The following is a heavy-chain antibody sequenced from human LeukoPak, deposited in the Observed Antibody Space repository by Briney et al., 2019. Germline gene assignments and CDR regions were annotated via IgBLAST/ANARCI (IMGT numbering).Heavy chain of an antibody. CDR2: ISSSGSTI. CDR3: VTDYGGNADAFDI. D-gene: IGHD4-23*01. J-gene: IGHJ3*02. V-gene: IGHV3-11*01. Sequence: GGSLRLSCAASGFTFSDYYMSWIRQAPGKGLEWVSYISSSGSTIYYADSVKGRFTISRDNAKNSLYLQMNSLRAEDTAVYYCVTDYGGNADAFDIWGQGTMVTVSS. CDR1: GFTFSDYY.